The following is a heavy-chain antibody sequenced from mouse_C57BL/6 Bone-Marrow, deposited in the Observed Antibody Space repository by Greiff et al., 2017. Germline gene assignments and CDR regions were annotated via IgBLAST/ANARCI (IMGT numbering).Heavy chain of an antibody. D-gene: IGHD2-3*01. CDR1: GYTFTSYG. CDR3: ARRSIYDGFAY. Sequence: VQLQQSGAELARPGASVKLSCKASGYTFTSYGISWVKQRTGQGLEWIGEIYPRSGNTYYTEKFKGKATLTADKSSSTAYMELRSLTSEDSAVYFCARRSIYDGFAYWGQGTLVTVSA. J-gene: IGHJ3*01. CDR2: IYPRSGNT. V-gene: IGHV1-81*01.